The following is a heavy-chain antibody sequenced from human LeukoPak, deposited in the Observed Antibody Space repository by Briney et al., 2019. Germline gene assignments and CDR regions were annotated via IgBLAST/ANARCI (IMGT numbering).Heavy chain of an antibody. V-gene: IGHV1-69*05. CDR2: IIPIFGTA. Sequence: GASVKVSCKTSGGTFSNYGISWVRQAPGQGLEWMGGIIPIFGTANYAQKFQGRVTMTTDTSTSTASMELRSLRSDDTAVYYCARLIPQKWELPGKWFDPWGQGTLVTVSS. CDR3: ARLIPQKWELPGKWFDP. D-gene: IGHD1-26*01. CDR1: GGTFSNYG. J-gene: IGHJ5*02.